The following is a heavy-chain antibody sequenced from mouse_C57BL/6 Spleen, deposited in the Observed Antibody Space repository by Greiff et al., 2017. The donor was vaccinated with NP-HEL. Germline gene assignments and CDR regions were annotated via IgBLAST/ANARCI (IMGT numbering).Heavy chain of an antibody. CDR2: ISSGSSTI. D-gene: IGHD1-1*01. CDR3: ARSYYGSSPYAMDY. V-gene: IGHV5-17*01. J-gene: IGHJ4*01. Sequence: EVKLVESGGGLVKPGGSLQLSCAASGFTFSDYGMHWVRQAPEKGLEWVAYISSGSSTIYYADTVKGRFTISRDNAKNTLFLQMTSLRSEDTAMYYCARSYYGSSPYAMDYWGQGTSVTVSS. CDR1: GFTFSDYG.